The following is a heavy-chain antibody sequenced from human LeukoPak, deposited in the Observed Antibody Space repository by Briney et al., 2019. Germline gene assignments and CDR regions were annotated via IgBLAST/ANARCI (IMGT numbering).Heavy chain of an antibody. D-gene: IGHD6-13*01. Sequence: GGSLRLSCAASGFTFSSYSMNWVRQAPGKGLEWVSSISSSSSYIYYADSVKGRFTISRDNSKNTLYMQMNSLRAEDTAVYYCAKTAGSSSWNQYFQHWGQGTLVTVSS. V-gene: IGHV3-21*04. CDR3: AKTAGSSSWNQYFQH. CDR2: ISSSSSYI. CDR1: GFTFSSYS. J-gene: IGHJ1*01.